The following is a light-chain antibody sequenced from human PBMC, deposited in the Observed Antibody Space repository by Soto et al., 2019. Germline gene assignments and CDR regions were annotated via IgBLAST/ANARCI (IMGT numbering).Light chain of an antibody. V-gene: IGKV1-33*01. CDR3: QQYDNLPRLT. Sequence: DIQMTQSPSSLSASVGDRVTITCQASQDISSYLNWYQQKPGKAPKLLIYGASNLETGVPPRFSGSGSGTDFTFTISSPQPEDIATYYCQQYDNLPRLTFGGGTKVEIK. CDR1: QDISSY. CDR2: GAS. J-gene: IGKJ4*01.